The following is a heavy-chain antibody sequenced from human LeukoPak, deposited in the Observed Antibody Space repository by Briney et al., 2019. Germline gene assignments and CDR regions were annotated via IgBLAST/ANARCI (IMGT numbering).Heavy chain of an antibody. CDR3: ARDLRIAVAGSMPYFDY. CDR1: GYTFTSYG. D-gene: IGHD6-19*01. Sequence: ASVKVSCKASGYTFTSYGIRWVRQAPGQGLEWMGWISAYNGNTNYAQKLQGRVTMTTDTSTSTAYMELGSLRSDDTAVYYCARDLRIAVAGSMPYFDYWGQGTLVTVSS. V-gene: IGHV1-18*01. CDR2: ISAYNGNT. J-gene: IGHJ4*02.